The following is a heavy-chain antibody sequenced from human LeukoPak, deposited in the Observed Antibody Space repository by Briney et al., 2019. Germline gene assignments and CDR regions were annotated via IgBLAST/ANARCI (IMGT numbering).Heavy chain of an antibody. J-gene: IGHJ3*02. CDR3: ARGGDGPSFGAFDI. V-gene: IGHV4-39*01. D-gene: IGHD3-16*01. CDR1: GGSISSSSYY. Sequence: SETLSLTCTVSGGSISSSSYYWGWIRQPPGKGLEWIGSIYYSGSTYYNPSLKSRVTISVDTSKNQFSLQLNSVTPEDTAVYYCARGGDGPSFGAFDIWGQGTMVTVSS. CDR2: IYYSGST.